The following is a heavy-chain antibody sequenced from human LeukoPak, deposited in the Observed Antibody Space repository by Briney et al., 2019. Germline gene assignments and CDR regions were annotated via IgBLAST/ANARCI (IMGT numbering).Heavy chain of an antibody. Sequence: SETLSLTRTVSGYSISSGYYWGWIRQPPGKGLEWIGSMYHSGSTYDNPSLKSRVTISVDTSKNQFSLKLSSVTAADTAVYYCARVDYRDSATYYYYIDVWGKGTTVTVSS. D-gene: IGHD4-17*01. V-gene: IGHV4-38-2*02. J-gene: IGHJ6*03. CDR2: MYHSGST. CDR3: ARVDYRDSATYYYYIDV. CDR1: GYSISSGYY.